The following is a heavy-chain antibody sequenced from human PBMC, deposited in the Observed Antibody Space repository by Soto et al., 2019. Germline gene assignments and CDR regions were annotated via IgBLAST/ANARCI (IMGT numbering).Heavy chain of an antibody. V-gene: IGHV3-21*01. CDR2: ISSSSSYI. D-gene: IGHD6-13*01. J-gene: IGHJ4*02. Sequence: EVQLVESGGGLVKPGGSLRLSSAASGFTFSSYSMNWVRQAPGKGLEWVSSISSSSSYIYYADSVKGRFTISRDNAKNSLYLQMNSLRAEDTAVYYCARDGGDSSSPAGDYWGQGTLVTVSS. CDR1: GFTFSSYS. CDR3: ARDGGDSSSPAGDY.